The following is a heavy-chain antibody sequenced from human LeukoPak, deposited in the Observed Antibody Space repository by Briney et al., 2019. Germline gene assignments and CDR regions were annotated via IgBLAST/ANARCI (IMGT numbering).Heavy chain of an antibody. CDR2: ISSSSSYI. CDR3: ARESSDFDWLLYNYYYYGMDV. V-gene: IGHV3-21*01. Sequence: GGSLRLSCAASGFTFSSYSMNWVHQAPGKGLEWVSSISSSSSYIYYADSVKGRFTISRDNAKNSLYLQMNSLRAEDTAVYYCARESSDFDWLLYNYYYYGMDVWGQGTTVTVSS. CDR1: GFTFSSYS. J-gene: IGHJ6*02. D-gene: IGHD3-9*01.